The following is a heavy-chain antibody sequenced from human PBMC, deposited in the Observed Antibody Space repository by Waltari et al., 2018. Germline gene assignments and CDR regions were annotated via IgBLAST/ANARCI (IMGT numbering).Heavy chain of an antibody. J-gene: IGHJ4*02. D-gene: IGHD2-8*01. V-gene: IGHV3-53*01. CDR1: GFTVSSNY. CDR3: ARGGDDDNGYPFDH. Sequence: EVQLVESGGGLIQPGGSLRLSCAASGFTVSSNYISWIRQAPGKGLEYVSTIYSGGNIYYRDSVRGRFTISRDNSNNTLYLQMNSLRAEDTAVYYCARGGDDDNGYPFDHWGQGTLVTVTS. CDR2: IYSGGNI.